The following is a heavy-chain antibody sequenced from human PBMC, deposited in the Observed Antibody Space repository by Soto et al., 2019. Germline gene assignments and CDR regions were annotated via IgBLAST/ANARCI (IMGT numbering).Heavy chain of an antibody. CDR1: GFTFTSYA. CDR2: ISYDGSNK. Sequence: QVQLVESGGGVVQPGRSLRLSCAASGFTFTSYAMHWVRQAPGNGLEWVAVISYDGSNKYYADSVKGRFTISRDNSKNTLYLQMNSLRAEDTAVYYCARDQGDGSRWDYWGQGTLVTVSS. CDR3: ARDQGDGSRWDY. D-gene: IGHD2-21*02. V-gene: IGHV3-30-3*01. J-gene: IGHJ4*02.